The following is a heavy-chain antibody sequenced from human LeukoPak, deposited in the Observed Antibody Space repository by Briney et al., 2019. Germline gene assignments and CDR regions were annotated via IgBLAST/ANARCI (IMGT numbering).Heavy chain of an antibody. V-gene: IGHV1-2*02. D-gene: IGHD5-18*01. CDR1: GCTFTGYY. J-gene: IGHJ4*02. CDR2: INPNSGGT. CDR3: ARGRIQLWLSSSY. Sequence: ASVKVSCKASGCTFTGYYMHWVRQAPGQGLEWMGWINPNSGGTNYAQKFQGRVTMTRDTSISTAYMELSRLRSDDTAVYYCARGRIQLWLSSSYWGQGTLVTVSS.